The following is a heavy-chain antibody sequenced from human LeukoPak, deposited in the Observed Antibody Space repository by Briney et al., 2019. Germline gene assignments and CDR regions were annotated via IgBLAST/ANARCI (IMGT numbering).Heavy chain of an antibody. V-gene: IGHV1-69*13. CDR3: ARDLVGSAISYSSGAWDY. CDR2: IIPLFGSA. D-gene: IGHD3-10*01. J-gene: IGHJ4*02. Sequence: SVKVSCKASGGTFSNYAISWVRQAPGQGLEWMGGIIPLFGSAGYAQKFQGRVTFTADESTSTAYMELSSLRPEDTAVYYCARDLVGSAISYSSGAWDYWGQGTLVTVSS. CDR1: GGTFSNYA.